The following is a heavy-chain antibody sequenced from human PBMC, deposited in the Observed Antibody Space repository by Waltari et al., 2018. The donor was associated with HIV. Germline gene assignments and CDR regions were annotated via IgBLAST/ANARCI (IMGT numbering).Heavy chain of an antibody. Sequence: QVQLQESGPGLVKPSETLSLTCTVSGGSLSRYYWSWILQPAGKGLEWIGRIYTSGSTNYNPSLKSRVTMSVDTSKNQFSLKLSSVTAADTAVYYCARDLYGSGPVDAFDIWGQGTMVTVSS. CDR1: GGSLSRYY. J-gene: IGHJ3*02. CDR3: ARDLYGSGPVDAFDI. V-gene: IGHV4-4*07. CDR2: IYTSGST. D-gene: IGHD3-10*01.